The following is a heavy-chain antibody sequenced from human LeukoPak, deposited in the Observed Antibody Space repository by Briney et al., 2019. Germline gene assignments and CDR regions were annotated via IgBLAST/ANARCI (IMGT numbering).Heavy chain of an antibody. CDR2: IIPIFGTA. V-gene: IGHV1-69*06. CDR1: GGTFSSYA. J-gene: IGHJ4*02. Sequence: ASVKVSCKASGGTFSSYAISWVRQAPGQGLEWMGGIIPIFGTANYAQKFQGGVTITADKSTSTAYMELSSLRSEDTAVYYCARDIEDSDLYRPLGYWGQGTLVTVSS. D-gene: IGHD1-26*01. CDR3: ARDIEDSDLYRPLGY.